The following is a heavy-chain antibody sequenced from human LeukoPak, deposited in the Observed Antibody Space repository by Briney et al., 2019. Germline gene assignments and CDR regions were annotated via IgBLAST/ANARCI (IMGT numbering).Heavy chain of an antibody. Sequence: PSETLSLTCTVSGGSISSYYWSWIWQPPGKGLEWIGYIYYSGSTNYNPSLKSRVTISVDTSKNQFSLKLSSVTAADTAVYYCARETGSGWDYFDYWGQGTLVTVSS. V-gene: IGHV4-59*01. CDR2: IYYSGST. D-gene: IGHD6-19*01. CDR3: ARETGSGWDYFDY. J-gene: IGHJ4*02. CDR1: GGSISSYY.